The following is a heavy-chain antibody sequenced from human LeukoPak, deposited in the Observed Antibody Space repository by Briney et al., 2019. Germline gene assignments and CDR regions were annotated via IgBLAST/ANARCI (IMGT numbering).Heavy chain of an antibody. J-gene: IGHJ4*02. CDR3: ARELPRIAAAGISSDY. CDR2: INPNSGGT. CDR1: GYTFTGYY. V-gene: IGHV1-2*02. Sequence: ASVKVSCKASGYTFTGYYMHWVRQAPGQGLEWMGWINPNSGGTNYAQEFQGRVTMTRDTSISTAYMELSRLRSDDTAVYYCARELPRIAAAGISSDYWGQGTLVTVSS. D-gene: IGHD6-13*01.